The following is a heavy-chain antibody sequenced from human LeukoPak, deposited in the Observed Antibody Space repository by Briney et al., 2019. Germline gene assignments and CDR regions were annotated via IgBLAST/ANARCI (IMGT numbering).Heavy chain of an antibody. CDR2: INPNSGGT. CDR3: ARGLERWLQFIFDY. J-gene: IGHJ4*02. CDR1: GYTFTGYY. V-gene: IGHV1-2*02. Sequence: ASVKVSCKASGYTFTGYYMHWVRQAPGQGLEWMGWINPNSGGTNYAQKFQGRVTMTRDTSISTAYMELRSLRSDDTAVYYCARGLERWLQFIFDYWGQGTLVTVSS. D-gene: IGHD5-24*01.